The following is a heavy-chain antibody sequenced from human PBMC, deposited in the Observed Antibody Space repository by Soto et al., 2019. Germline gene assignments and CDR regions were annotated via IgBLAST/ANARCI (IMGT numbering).Heavy chain of an antibody. V-gene: IGHV4-30-4*02. CDR2: IYYSGST. CDR1: GGSINGGDYH. CDR3: AREGSYSAYNFAHGIQLWSFDF. J-gene: IGHJ4*02. Sequence: SDTLSLTCTVSGGSINGGDYHWTWIRQTPGKGLEWIGAIYYSGSTYYNPSLKSRIRISVDTSMNHFSLNLSSVTAADMAVYYCAREGSYSAYNFAHGIQLWSFDFWGQGALVTSPQ. D-gene: IGHD5-12*01.